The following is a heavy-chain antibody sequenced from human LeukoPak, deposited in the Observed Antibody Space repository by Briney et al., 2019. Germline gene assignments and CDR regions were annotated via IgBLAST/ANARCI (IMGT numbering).Heavy chain of an antibody. J-gene: IGHJ5*02. Sequence: PSETLSLTCTVSGGSISSYYWSWIRQPPGKGLEWIGYIYYSGSTNYNPSLKSRVTISVDTSKNQFSLKLSSVTAADTAVYYCARGPYGKAHSSSWYDSPYWFDPWGQGTLVTVSS. CDR2: IYYSGST. D-gene: IGHD6-13*01. CDR1: GGSISSYY. V-gene: IGHV4-59*01. CDR3: ARGPYGKAHSSSWYDSPYWFDP.